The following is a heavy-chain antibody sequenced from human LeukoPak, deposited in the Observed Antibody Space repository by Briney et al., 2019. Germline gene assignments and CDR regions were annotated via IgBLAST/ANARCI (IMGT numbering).Heavy chain of an antibody. J-gene: IGHJ3*02. CDR2: IYHSGIT. Sequence: SETLSLTCTVSDYSISSGYGYYWGWIRQPPGKGLEWIGNIYHSGITYYNHFNSSLKSRVTISADTSKNQFSLKLSSVTAADTAVYYCARGRRGYFFDAFDIWGQGTMVTVSS. CDR1: DYSISSGYGYY. D-gene: IGHD5-18*01. V-gene: IGHV4-38-2*02. CDR3: ARGRRGYFFDAFDI.